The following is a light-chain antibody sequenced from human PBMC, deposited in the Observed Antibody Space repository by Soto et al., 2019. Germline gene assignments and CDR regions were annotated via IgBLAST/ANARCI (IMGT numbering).Light chain of an antibody. CDR1: QRISTY. Sequence: DIQMTQSPSSLSPSVGDRVTITCRASQRISTYLNWYQQTPGKAPKLLIYAASSLQTGVPSRFSGSGSGTDFTLTISSLQPEDFATYYCQQSYDTPYTFGQGTNLEIK. CDR2: AAS. V-gene: IGKV1-39*01. CDR3: QQSYDTPYT. J-gene: IGKJ2*01.